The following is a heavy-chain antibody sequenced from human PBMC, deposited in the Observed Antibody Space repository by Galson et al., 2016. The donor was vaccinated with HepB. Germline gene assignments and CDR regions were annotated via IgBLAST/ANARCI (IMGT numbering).Heavy chain of an antibody. J-gene: IGHJ4*02. Sequence: LTCTVSGDSITSGGYYWSWVRQHPGKGLEWIGYIYHSGSAYYNPSLKSRLSMSVDTSKNQFSLKLNSLAAADTAIYYCVRDRRLQGLDYWGQGTLVTVSS. CDR3: VRDRRLQGLDY. CDR2: IYHSGSA. CDR1: GDSITSGGYY. V-gene: IGHV4-31*03. D-gene: IGHD5-24*01.